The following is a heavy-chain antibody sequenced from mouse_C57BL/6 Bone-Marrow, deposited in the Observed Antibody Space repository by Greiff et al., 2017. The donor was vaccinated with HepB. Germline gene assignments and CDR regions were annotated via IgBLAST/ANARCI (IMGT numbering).Heavy chain of an antibody. CDR2: ISNGGGST. CDR1: GFTFSDYY. J-gene: IGHJ1*03. D-gene: IGHD1-1*01. Sequence: EVQRVESGGGLVQPGGSLKLSCAASGFTFSDYYMYWVRQTPEKRLEWVAYISNGGGSTYYPDTVKGRFTISRDNAKNTLYLQMSRLKSEDTAMYYCARRGTTVVAKDWYFDVWGTGTTVTVSS. CDR3: ARRGTTVVAKDWYFDV. V-gene: IGHV5-12*01.